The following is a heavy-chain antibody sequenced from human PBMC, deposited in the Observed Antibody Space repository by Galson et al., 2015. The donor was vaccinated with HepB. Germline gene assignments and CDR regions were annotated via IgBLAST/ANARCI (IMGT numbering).Heavy chain of an antibody. J-gene: IGHJ6*02. Sequence: SLRLSCAASGFTFSSYGMHWVRQAPGKGLEWVAVIWYDGSNKYYADSVKGRFTISRDNSKNTLYLQMNSLRAEDTAVYYCARGLGDQLLEGGMDVWGQGTTVTVSS. CDR3: ARGLGDQLLEGGMDV. CDR1: GFTFSSYG. D-gene: IGHD2-2*01. CDR2: IWYDGSNK. V-gene: IGHV3-33*01.